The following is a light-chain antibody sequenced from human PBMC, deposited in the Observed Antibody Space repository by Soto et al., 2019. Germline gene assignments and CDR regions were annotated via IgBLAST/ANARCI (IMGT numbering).Light chain of an antibody. Sequence: QSVLTQPASVSGSPGQSITISCTGTSSDVGGYNYVSWYQQHPGKAPKLIIYEVTKRPSGVSNRFSGSKSGNTAYLTVSGLQADDEADYYCSSYTSSSPYVFGTGTKVT. CDR3: SSYTSSSPYV. J-gene: IGLJ1*01. CDR1: SSDVGGYNY. CDR2: EVT. V-gene: IGLV2-14*01.